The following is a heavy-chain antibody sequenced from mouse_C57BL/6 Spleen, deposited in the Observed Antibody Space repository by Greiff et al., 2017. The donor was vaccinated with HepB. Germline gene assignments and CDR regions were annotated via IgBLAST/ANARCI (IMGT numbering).Heavy chain of an antibody. CDR2: IYPGSGNT. CDR1: GYTFTDYY. CDR3: ARGLGGSSSDDFDY. Sequence: QVQLQQSGAELVRPGASVKLSCQASGYTFTDYYINWVKQRPGQGLEWIARIYPGSGNTYYNEKFKGKATLTAEKSSSTAYMQLSSLTSEDAAVYFCARGLGGSSSDDFDYWGQGTTLTVSS. J-gene: IGHJ2*01. V-gene: IGHV1-76*01. D-gene: IGHD1-1*01.